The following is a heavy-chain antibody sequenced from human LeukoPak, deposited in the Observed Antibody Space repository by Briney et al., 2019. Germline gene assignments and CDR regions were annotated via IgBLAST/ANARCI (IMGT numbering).Heavy chain of an antibody. CDR1: GFTFSAYW. CDR2: IKTAGSRT. V-gene: IGHV3-74*03. CDR3: AREAQVGGALQS. D-gene: IGHD1-26*01. Sequence: GGSLRLSCAASGFTFSAYWMHWVRQAPGKGLVWVSRIKTAGSRTMYADFLQGRFTISRDNAKNTLSLQMNSLRAEDTAVYYCAREAQVGGALQSWGQGTLVTVSS. J-gene: IGHJ5*02.